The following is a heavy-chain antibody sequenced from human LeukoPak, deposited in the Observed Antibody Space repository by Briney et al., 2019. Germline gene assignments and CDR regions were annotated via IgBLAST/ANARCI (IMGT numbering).Heavy chain of an antibody. CDR1: GFTFADYG. D-gene: IGHD4-23*01. V-gene: IGHV3-20*01. CDR3: ARGNSNFNY. J-gene: IGHJ4*02. CDR2: VNRNGGTT. Sequence: GGSLRLSCAASGFTFADYGMSWVRQAPGKGLEWVSGVNRNGGTTSYADSVKGRFTISRDNAKDSLYLQMNSLRVEDTALYHCARGNSNFNYWGQGTLVTVSS.